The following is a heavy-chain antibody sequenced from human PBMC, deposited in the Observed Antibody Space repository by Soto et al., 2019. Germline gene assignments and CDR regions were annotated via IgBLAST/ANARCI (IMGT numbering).Heavy chain of an antibody. J-gene: IGHJ6*03. V-gene: IGHV4-59*08. CDR2: IYYSGST. D-gene: IGHD3-3*01. CDR1: GGSISSYY. CDR3: ARRRVEWLLNYYYYYMDV. Sequence: ETPSETLSLTCTVSGGSISSYYWSWIRQPPGKGLEWIGYIYYSGSTNYNPSLKSRVTISVDTSKNQFSLKLSSVTAADTAVYYCARRRVEWLLNYYYYYMDVWGKGTTVTVSS.